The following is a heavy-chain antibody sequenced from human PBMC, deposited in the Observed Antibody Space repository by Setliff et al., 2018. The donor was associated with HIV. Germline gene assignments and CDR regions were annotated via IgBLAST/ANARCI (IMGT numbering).Heavy chain of an antibody. D-gene: IGHD3-3*02. J-gene: IGHJ1*01. CDR2: IDHRGRP. V-gene: IGHV4-34*01. CDR3: ARAAAGNTGPFAL. Sequence: SETLSLTCGIYGGSLSDYYWSWIRQPPGKGLEWIGEIDHRGRPKYNPSLNSRVTMSVGKSRNQFSLKLTSVTASDTAVYYCARAAAGNTGPFALWGQGSPVTFSS. CDR1: GGSLSDYY.